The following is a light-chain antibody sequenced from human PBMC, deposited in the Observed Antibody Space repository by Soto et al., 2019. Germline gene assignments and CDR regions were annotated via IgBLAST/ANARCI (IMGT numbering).Light chain of an antibody. V-gene: IGKV1-39*01. CDR2: AAS. CDR3: QQGYTTPRT. CDR1: QIISTY. J-gene: IGKJ2*02. Sequence: DIPMTQSPSSLSASVGDRVSITCQTSQIISTYLNWYQQKPGEAPRLLIYAASSLQSGVPSRFSGSGSETDFTLTITSLQPEDFATYYCQQGYTTPRTFGQGTKLEI.